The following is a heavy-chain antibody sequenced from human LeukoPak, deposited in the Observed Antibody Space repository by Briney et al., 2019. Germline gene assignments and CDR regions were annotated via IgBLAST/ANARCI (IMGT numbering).Heavy chain of an antibody. CDR1: GASISSGSNY. CDR2: IHYSGST. J-gene: IGHJ6*04. D-gene: IGHD1-7*01. CDR3: ARRGGITGTTELDV. V-gene: IGHV4-39*01. Sequence: SETLFLTCTVSGASISSGSNYWGWIRQPPGKGLEWIGSIHYSGSTYYNPSLKSRVTISVDTSKNQFSLELSSVTAADTSVYYCARRGGITGTTELDVWGKGTTVTVSS.